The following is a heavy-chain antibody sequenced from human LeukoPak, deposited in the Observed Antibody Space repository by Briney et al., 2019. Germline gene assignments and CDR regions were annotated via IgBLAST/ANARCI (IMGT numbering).Heavy chain of an antibody. CDR1: GFTVSNNY. V-gene: IGHV3-53*01. CDR2: IYSDGGT. CDR3: ARDSSGPAF. D-gene: IGHD6-19*01. Sequence: PGGFLRLSCAASGFTVSNNYMSWVRQAPGKGLEWVSVIYSDGGTFYSDSVKGRFTISRDSSKNTLYLQMNSLRADDTAVYYCARDSSGPAFWGQGTPVTVSS. J-gene: IGHJ4*02.